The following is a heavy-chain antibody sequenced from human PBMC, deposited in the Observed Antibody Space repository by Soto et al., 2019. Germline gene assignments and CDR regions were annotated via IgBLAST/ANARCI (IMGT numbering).Heavy chain of an antibody. J-gene: IGHJ3*02. CDR2: IIPIFGTA. Sequence: QVQLVQSGAEVKKPGSSVKVSCKASGGTFSSYAISWVRQAPGQGLEWMGGIIPIFGTANYAQKFQGRVTXTXDEXTSTAYMELSSLRCEDTAVCYGARPIRRLIGAFDIWGQGTMVTVSS. V-gene: IGHV1-69*05. D-gene: IGHD3-16*01. CDR3: ARPIRRLIGAFDI. CDR1: GGTFSSYA.